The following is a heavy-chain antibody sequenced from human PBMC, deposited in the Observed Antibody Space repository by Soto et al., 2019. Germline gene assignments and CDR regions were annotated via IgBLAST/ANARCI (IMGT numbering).Heavy chain of an antibody. CDR3: GKDISPGGMDV. CDR2: IYYNSDRI. V-gene: IGHV3-9*01. Sequence: EVQLVESGGGLVQPGGSLRLSCAGSGSTFQDYAMHWVRQAPGKGLEWVSGIYYNSDRIDYAESVKGRFTISRDNARNSLYLQMISLRTEDTGFSYCGKDISPGGMDVWGRGILATVSS. CDR1: GSTFQDYA. J-gene: IGHJ6*04.